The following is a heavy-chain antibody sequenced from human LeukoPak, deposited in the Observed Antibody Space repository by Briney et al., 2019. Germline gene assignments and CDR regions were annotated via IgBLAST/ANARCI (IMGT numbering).Heavy chain of an antibody. CDR2: IWYDGSNK. V-gene: IGHV3-33*01. Sequence: GGSLRLSCAASGFTFSSYGMHWVRQAPGKGLEWVAVIWYDGSNKYYADSVKGRFTISRDNSKNTLYLRMNSLRAEDTAVYYCARDAYSSGWTFDYWGQGTLVTVSS. D-gene: IGHD6-19*01. J-gene: IGHJ4*02. CDR1: GFTFSSYG. CDR3: ARDAYSSGWTFDY.